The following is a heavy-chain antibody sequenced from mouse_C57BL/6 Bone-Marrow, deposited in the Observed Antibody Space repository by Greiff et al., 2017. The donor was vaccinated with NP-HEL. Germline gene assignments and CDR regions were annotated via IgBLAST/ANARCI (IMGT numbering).Heavy chain of an antibody. V-gene: IGHV5-2*01. Sequence: EVKLMESGGGLVQPGESLKLSCESNEYEFPSHDMSWVRKTPEKRLELVAAINSDGGSTYYPDTMERRFIISRDNTKKTLYLQMSSLRSEDTALYYCARRGIYYGKEDGYFDVWGTGTTVTVSS. J-gene: IGHJ1*03. CDR3: ARRGIYYGKEDGYFDV. D-gene: IGHD2-1*01. CDR2: INSDGGST. CDR1: EYEFPSHD.